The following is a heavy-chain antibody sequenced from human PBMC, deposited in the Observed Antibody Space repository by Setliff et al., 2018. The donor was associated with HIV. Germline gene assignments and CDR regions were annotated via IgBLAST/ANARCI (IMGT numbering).Heavy chain of an antibody. Sequence: SETLSLTCSVSGGSNNSGSYYWTWIRQPAGKGLEWIGHIYTSGSTNYSPSLKSRVTISVDTSKNQFSLKLSSVTAADTAVYYCARDGEWLRLGTYWYFDLWGRGTLVTVSS. J-gene: IGHJ2*01. D-gene: IGHD5-12*01. V-gene: IGHV4-61*09. CDR3: ARDGEWLRLGTYWYFDL. CDR1: GGSNNSGSYY. CDR2: IYTSGST.